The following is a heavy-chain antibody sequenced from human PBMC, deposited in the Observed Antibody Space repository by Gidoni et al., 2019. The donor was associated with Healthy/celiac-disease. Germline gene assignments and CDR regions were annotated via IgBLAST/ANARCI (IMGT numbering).Heavy chain of an antibody. Sequence: EVQLVESGGGLVQPGGSLRLSCAASGFTFSSYWMCWVRQAPGKGLEWVANIKQDGSEKYYVDSVKGRFTISRDNAKNSLYLQMNSLRAEDTAVYYCARDLRCSSTSCYERGRWFDPWGQGTLVTVSS. CDR2: IKQDGSEK. D-gene: IGHD2-2*01. CDR1: GFTFSSYW. J-gene: IGHJ5*02. CDR3: ARDLRCSSTSCYERGRWFDP. V-gene: IGHV3-7*01.